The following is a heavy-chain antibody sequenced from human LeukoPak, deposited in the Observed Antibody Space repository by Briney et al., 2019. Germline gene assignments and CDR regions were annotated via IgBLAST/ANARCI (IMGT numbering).Heavy chain of an antibody. J-gene: IGHJ4*02. Sequence: GGSLRLSCAASGFTFSSYAMSWVRQAPGKGLEWVSAISGSGGSTYYADSVKGRFTISRDNSKNTLYLQMNSLRAEDTAVYYCAKADRAYSYGDNFDYWGQGTLVTVSS. CDR3: AKADRAYSYGDNFDY. D-gene: IGHD5-18*01. V-gene: IGHV3-23*01. CDR1: GFTFSSYA. CDR2: ISGSGGST.